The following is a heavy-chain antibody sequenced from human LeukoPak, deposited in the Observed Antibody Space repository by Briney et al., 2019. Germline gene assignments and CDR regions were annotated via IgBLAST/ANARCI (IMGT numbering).Heavy chain of an antibody. Sequence: PGGSLRLSCAASGFTFSSYAMHWVRQAPGKGLEWVAVISYDGSNKYYTDSVKGRFTISRDNAKNTLYLQMNSLRAEDTAVYYCARERRFLEWLSNDAFDIWGQGTMVTVSS. J-gene: IGHJ3*02. D-gene: IGHD3-3*01. V-gene: IGHV3-30-3*01. CDR3: ARERRFLEWLSNDAFDI. CDR2: ISYDGSNK. CDR1: GFTFSSYA.